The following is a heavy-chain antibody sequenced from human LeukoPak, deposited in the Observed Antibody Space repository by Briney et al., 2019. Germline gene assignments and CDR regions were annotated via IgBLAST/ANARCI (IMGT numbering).Heavy chain of an antibody. CDR3: ARPTHYYDSSGYYFGY. J-gene: IGHJ4*02. CDR1: GFTFSSYE. Sequence: GGSLRLSCAASGFTFSSYEMNWVRQAPGKGLEWVSYISSSGSTIYYADSVKGRFTISRDNAKNSLYLQMNSLRAEDTSVYYCARPTHYYDSSGYYFGYWGQGTLDTVSS. CDR2: ISSSGSTI. D-gene: IGHD3-22*01. V-gene: IGHV3-48*03.